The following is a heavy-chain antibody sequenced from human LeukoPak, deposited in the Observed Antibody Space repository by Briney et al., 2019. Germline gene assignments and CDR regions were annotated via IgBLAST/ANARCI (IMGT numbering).Heavy chain of an antibody. V-gene: IGHV4-30-4*08. D-gene: IGHD3-16*02. Sequence: SETLFLTCTVSGGSISSGDYYWSWIRQPPGKGLEWIGYIYYSGSTYYNPSLKSRVTISVDTSKNQFSLKLSSVTAADTAVYYCARAPLGSDAFDIWGQGTMVTVSS. CDR1: GGSISSGDYY. CDR3: ARAPLGSDAFDI. CDR2: IYYSGST. J-gene: IGHJ3*02.